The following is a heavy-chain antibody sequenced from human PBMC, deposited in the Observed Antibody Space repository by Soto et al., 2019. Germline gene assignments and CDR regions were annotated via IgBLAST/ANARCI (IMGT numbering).Heavy chain of an antibody. Sequence: LSLTCTVSGGSISSYYWSWIRQPPGKGLEWIGYIYYSGSTNYNPSLKSRVTISVDTSKNQFSLKLSSVTAADTAVYYCARGGGSYHELDYWGQGTLVTVSS. D-gene: IGHD1-26*01. CDR2: IYYSGST. CDR3: ARGGGSYHELDY. CDR1: GGSISSYY. J-gene: IGHJ4*02. V-gene: IGHV4-59*01.